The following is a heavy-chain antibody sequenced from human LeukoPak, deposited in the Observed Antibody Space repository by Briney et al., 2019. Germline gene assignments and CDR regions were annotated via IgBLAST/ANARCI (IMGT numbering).Heavy chain of an antibody. V-gene: IGHV6-1*01. CDR2: TYYRSKWYY. J-gene: IGHJ4*02. Sequence: SQTLSLTCAISGDSVSSNSAAWNWIRQSPSRGLEWLGRTYYRSKWYYDYAVSVKSRITIDPDTSKNQFSLHLNSVTPEDTAVYYCAGSAWYLFDYWGQGTLVTVSS. CDR3: AGSAWYLFDY. CDR1: GDSVSSNSAA. D-gene: IGHD6-19*01.